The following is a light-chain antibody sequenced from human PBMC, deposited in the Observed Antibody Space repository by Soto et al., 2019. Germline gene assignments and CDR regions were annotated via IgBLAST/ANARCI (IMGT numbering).Light chain of an antibody. CDR2: DVT. CDR3: SSYRRASTYV. Sequence: QSALTQPASVSGSPVQSITVSCTGTSSDVGGYNYVSWYQQHPGKAPRLMIYDVTNRPSGVSNRFSGSKSGNTASLTISGLQAEDEADYYCSSYRRASTYVFGTGTKVTVL. V-gene: IGLV2-14*03. J-gene: IGLJ1*01. CDR1: SSDVGGYNY.